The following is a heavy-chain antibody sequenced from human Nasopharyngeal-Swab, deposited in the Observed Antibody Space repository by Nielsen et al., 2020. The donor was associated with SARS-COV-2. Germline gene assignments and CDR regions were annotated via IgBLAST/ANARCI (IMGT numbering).Heavy chain of an antibody. V-gene: IGHV1-24*01. Sequence: ASVKVSCKVSGYTLTELSMHWVRPAPGKGLEWMGGFYPEDGETIYAQKFQGRVTMTEDTSTDTAYMELSSLRSEDTAVYYCATLAYDFWSGQTLLRGWFDPWGQGTLVTVSS. CDR3: ATLAYDFWSGQTLLRGWFDP. J-gene: IGHJ5*02. CDR2: FYPEDGET. D-gene: IGHD3-3*01. CDR1: GYTLTELS.